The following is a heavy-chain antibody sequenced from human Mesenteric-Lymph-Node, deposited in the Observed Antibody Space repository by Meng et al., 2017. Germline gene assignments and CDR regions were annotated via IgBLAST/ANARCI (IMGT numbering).Heavy chain of an antibody. V-gene: IGHV3-33*01. CDR2: IWYDGSKK. CDR3: AREDLGPWLLRPTGFDY. J-gene: IGHJ4*02. CDR1: GFTFSNYG. Sequence: GESLKISCAASGFTFSNYGMHWVRQAPGKGLEWAATIWYDGSKKYYADSVKGRFTISRDNAKSSLFLQMNSLRVEDTAVYYCAREDLGPWLLRPTGFDYWGQGTLVTVSS. D-gene: IGHD6-19*01.